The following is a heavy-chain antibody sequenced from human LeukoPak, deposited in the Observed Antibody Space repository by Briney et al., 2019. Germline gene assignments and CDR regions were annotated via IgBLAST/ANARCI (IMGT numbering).Heavy chain of an antibody. D-gene: IGHD3-22*01. CDR2: IYYSGST. CDR3: ARAPTYYYDSSGLENWFDP. CDR1: GGSISSYY. J-gene: IGHJ5*02. V-gene: IGHV4-59*01. Sequence: SETLSLTCTVSGGSISSYYWSWIRQPPGKGLEWIGYIYYSGSTNYNPSLKSRVTISVDTSKNQSSLKLSSVTAADTAVYYCARAPTYYYDSSGLENWFDPWGQGTLVTVSS.